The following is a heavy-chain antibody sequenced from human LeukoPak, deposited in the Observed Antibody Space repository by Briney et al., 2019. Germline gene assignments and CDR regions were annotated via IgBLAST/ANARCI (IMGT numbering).Heavy chain of an antibody. CDR1: GYTFEDYA. CDR2: ISWNSGSI. D-gene: IGHD7-27*01. Sequence: SLRLSCAASGYTFEDYAMHGVRHAPGRGLEGVSGISWNSGSIGYADSVKGRFTISRDNAKNSLYLQMNSLRAEDTALYYCAKDKGLWANSFDYWAREPWSPSPQ. CDR3: AKDKGLWANSFDY. V-gene: IGHV3-9*01. J-gene: IGHJ4*02.